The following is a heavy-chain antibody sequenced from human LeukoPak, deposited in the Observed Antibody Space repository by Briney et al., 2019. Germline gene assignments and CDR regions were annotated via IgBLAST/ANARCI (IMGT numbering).Heavy chain of an antibody. Sequence: GGSLRLSCAASGFAFSSYAMSWVRQAPGKGLEWVSGISGSGDNTYYADSVKGRFTISRDNSKNTLYVQVNSLGTEDTAAYYCAKGSYYDSGGSFYFDYWGQGTLVTVSS. J-gene: IGHJ4*02. CDR1: GFAFSSYA. V-gene: IGHV3-23*01. CDR2: ISGSGDNT. CDR3: AKGSYYDSGGSFYFDY. D-gene: IGHD3-22*01.